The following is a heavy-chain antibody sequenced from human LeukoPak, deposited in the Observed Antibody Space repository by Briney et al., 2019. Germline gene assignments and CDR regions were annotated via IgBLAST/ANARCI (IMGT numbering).Heavy chain of an antibody. CDR3: ARVGSDSWYTRLDI. J-gene: IGHJ3*02. V-gene: IGHV4-59*01. D-gene: IGHD6-13*01. CDR2: IYKSGNT. Sequence: PSETLSLTCTVSGGSISNSDWSWTRQPPGKGLEWIGYIYKSGNTNYNPSLKSRLTTSLDASKNQFSLMVSSVTAADTAVYYCARVGSDSWYTRLDIWGQGTLVTVSS. CDR1: GGSISNSD.